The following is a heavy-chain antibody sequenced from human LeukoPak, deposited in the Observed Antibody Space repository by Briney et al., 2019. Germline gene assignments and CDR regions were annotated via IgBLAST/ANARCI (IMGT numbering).Heavy chain of an antibody. J-gene: IGHJ3*02. CDR1: GFTVSSNY. CDR3: ARRNAHSSAWQPSTFDI. V-gene: IGHV3-66*01. Sequence: GGSLRLSCAASGFTVSSNYMNGVRQAPGKGVEGVSIIYSGGTTYYADSVKGRFTISRDNSKNTLYLQMNSLRVEDTAVYYCARRNAHSSAWQPSTFDIWGQGTMVTVSS. D-gene: IGHD6-25*01. CDR2: IYSGGTT.